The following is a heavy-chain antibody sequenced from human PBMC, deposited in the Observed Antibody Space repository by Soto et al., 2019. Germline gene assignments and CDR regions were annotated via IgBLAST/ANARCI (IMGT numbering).Heavy chain of an antibody. J-gene: IGHJ6*02. CDR3: ARDRDIAVAGTGYYYYGMDV. CDR2: INGDGSTI. D-gene: IGHD6-19*01. Sequence: GGSLRLSCAASGFTFSSYWMHWVRQAPGKGLVWVSRINGDGSTINYADSVKGRFTISRDNAKNTLYLQMNSLRAEDTAVYYCARDRDIAVAGTGYYYYGMDVWGQGTTVTVSS. V-gene: IGHV3-74*01. CDR1: GFTFSSYW.